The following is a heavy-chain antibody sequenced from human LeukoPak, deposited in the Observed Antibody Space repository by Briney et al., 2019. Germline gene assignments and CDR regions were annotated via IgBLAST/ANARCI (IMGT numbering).Heavy chain of an antibody. CDR3: AGAVVGATPNY. J-gene: IGHJ4*02. V-gene: IGHV3-66*01. Sequence: PGGSLRLSCAASGFTVSSNYMSWVRQAPGKGLEWVSGIYNGGSTCYADSVKGRFTISRDSSRNTLYLQMNSLRVDDTAVYYCAGAVVGATPNYWGQGTLVTVSS. CDR2: IYNGGST. D-gene: IGHD1-26*01. CDR1: GFTVSSNY.